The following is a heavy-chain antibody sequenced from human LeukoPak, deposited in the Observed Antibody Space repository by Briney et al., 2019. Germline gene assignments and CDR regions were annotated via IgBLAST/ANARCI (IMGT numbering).Heavy chain of an antibody. CDR1: GFSLSTSGMC. Sequence: SGPTLVNPPQTLTLTCTFSGFSLSTSGMCVSWIRQPPGKALEWLALIDWDDDKYYSTSLKTRLTISKDTSKNQVVLTMTNMDPVDTATYYCARIQAGRDYGDYPFDYWGQGTLVTVSS. J-gene: IGHJ4*02. V-gene: IGHV2-70*01. CDR3: ARIQAGRDYGDYPFDY. D-gene: IGHD4-17*01. CDR2: IDWDDDK.